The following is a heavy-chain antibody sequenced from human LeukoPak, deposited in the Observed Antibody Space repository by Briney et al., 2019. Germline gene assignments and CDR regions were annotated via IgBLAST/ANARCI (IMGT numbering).Heavy chain of an antibody. CDR3: ARVVGVFDFWSGYLS. CDR2: ISSYSGKT. D-gene: IGHD3-3*01. Sequence: VASVKVSCKASGYTFTSYGISWVRQAPGQGLEWMGWISSYSGKTDYVQKFQGRVTMTTDTSTSTAYMELRSLRSDDTAVYYCARVVGVFDFWSGYLSWGQGTLVTVSS. V-gene: IGHV1-18*01. J-gene: IGHJ5*02. CDR1: GYTFTSYG.